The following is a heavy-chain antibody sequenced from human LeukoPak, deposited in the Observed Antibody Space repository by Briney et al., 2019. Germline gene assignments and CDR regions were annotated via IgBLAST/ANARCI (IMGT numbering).Heavy chain of an antibody. V-gene: IGHV3-23*01. Sequence: PGGSLRLSCAASGFTFSGYAMSWVRQAPGRGLEWVSSISGSGDNTYYAHPVKGRFTISRDNSKNTLYLQMNSLRAEDTAVYYCAKMTGSTSPWGCFDPWGQGTLVTVSS. CDR1: GFTFSGYA. J-gene: IGHJ5*02. CDR3: AKMTGSTSPWGCFDP. CDR2: ISGSGDNT. D-gene: IGHD2-2*01.